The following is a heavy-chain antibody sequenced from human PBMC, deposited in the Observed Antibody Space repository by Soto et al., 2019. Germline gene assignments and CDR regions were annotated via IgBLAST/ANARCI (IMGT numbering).Heavy chain of an antibody. CDR2: ISTTSSTI. CDR3: ARGTVVIVATSAFDI. J-gene: IGHJ3*02. V-gene: IGHV3-11*01. CDR1: GFTFSDYY. Sequence: GGSLRLSCAASGFTFSDYYMSWIRQAPGKELEWLSYISTTSSTIYYADSVRGRFTISRDSAKNSLYLQMNSLRAEDTAVYYCARGTVVIVATSAFDIWGQGTMVTVSS. D-gene: IGHD3-22*01.